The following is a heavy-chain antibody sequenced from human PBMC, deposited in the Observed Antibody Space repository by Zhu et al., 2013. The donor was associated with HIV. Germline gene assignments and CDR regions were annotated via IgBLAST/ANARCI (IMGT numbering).Heavy chain of an antibody. CDR3: ARGFPLGGDTAMEPDYYYYGMDV. CDR1: GGTFSSYA. D-gene: IGHD5-18*01. Sequence: QVQLVQSGAEVKKPGSSVKVSCKASGGTFSSYAISWVRQAPGQGLEWMGGIIPIFGTANYAQKFQGRVTITADKSTSTAYMELSSLRSEDTAVYYCARGFPLGGDTAMEPDYYYYGMDVWGQGTTVTVSS. CDR2: IIPIFGTA. J-gene: IGHJ6*02. V-gene: IGHV1-69*06.